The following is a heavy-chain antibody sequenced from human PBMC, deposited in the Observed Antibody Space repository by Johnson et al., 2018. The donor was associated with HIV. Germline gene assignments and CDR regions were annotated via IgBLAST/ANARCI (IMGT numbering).Heavy chain of an antibody. D-gene: IGHD1-1*01. Sequence: VQLVESGGGLVQPGGSLRLSCAASGFRFDSYWMSWVRQAPGKGLEWVGFIRSKAYGGTTEYAASVKGRFTISRDNAKNSLYLQMNSLRAEDTAVFYCARSTGCYDASDIWGQGTMVTVSS. V-gene: IGHV3-49*04. CDR2: IRSKAYGGTT. CDR1: GFRFDSYW. CDR3: ARSTGCYDASDI. J-gene: IGHJ3*02.